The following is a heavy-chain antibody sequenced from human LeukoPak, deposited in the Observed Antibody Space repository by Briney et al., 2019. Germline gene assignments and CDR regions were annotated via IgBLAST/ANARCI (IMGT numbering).Heavy chain of an antibody. D-gene: IGHD2/OR15-2a*01. J-gene: IGHJ6*02. Sequence: PGGSLRLSCAASGFTFSNYWMHWVRQAPGKGLVWVSRITSDGSTTSYADSVKGRFTISRDNAQNTLYLQMNSLRAEDTAVYYCARGFYDMDAWGQGTTVTVSS. CDR3: ARGFYDMDA. V-gene: IGHV3-74*01. CDR1: GFTFSNYW. CDR2: ITSDGSTT.